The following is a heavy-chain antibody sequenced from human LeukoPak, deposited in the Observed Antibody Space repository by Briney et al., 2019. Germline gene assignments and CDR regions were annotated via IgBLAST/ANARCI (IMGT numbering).Heavy chain of an antibody. CDR2: INPNSGGT. CDR3: ARNLPGMSYGMDV. Sequence: GASVKVSCKASGYTFTGYYMHWVRQAPGQGLEWMGWINPNSGGTNYAQKFQGRVTMTRDTSISTAYMELSRLRSDDTAVYYCARNLPGMSYGMDVWGQGTTVTVSS. J-gene: IGHJ6*02. D-gene: IGHD6-13*01. V-gene: IGHV1-2*02. CDR1: GYTFTGYY.